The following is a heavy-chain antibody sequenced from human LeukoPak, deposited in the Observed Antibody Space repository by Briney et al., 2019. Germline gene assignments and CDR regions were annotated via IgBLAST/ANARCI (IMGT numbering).Heavy chain of an antibody. CDR2: IYYSGST. CDR3: AKKSCSSTSCYAFDI. D-gene: IGHD2-2*01. CDR1: GGSISSGDYY. V-gene: IGHV4-30-4*08. Sequence: PSETLSLTCTVSGGSISSGDYYWSWIRQPPGKGLEWIGYIYYSGSTYYNPSLKSRVTISVDTSKSQFSLKLSSVTAADTAVYCCAKKSCSSTSCYAFDIWGQGTMVTVSS. J-gene: IGHJ3*02.